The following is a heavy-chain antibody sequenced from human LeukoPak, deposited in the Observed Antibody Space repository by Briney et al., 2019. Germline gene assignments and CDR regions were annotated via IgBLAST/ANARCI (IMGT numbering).Heavy chain of an antibody. J-gene: IGHJ4*02. CDR3: AREGVVTADY. Sequence: SQTLSLTCTVSGGSISSGSYYWSWIRQPAGKGLEWIGRIYTSGSTNYNPPLKSRVTISVDTSKNQFSLKLSSVTAADTAVYYCAREGVVTADYWGQGTLVTVSS. CDR1: GGSISSGSYY. V-gene: IGHV4-61*02. D-gene: IGHD3-22*01. CDR2: IYTSGST.